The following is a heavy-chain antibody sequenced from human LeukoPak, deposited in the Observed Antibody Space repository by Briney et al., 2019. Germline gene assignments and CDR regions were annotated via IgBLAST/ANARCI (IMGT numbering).Heavy chain of an antibody. CDR1: LDSTTSNF. D-gene: IGHD2-15*01. CDR2: IYYSGST. V-gene: IGHV4-59*12. CDR3: AREIIEYGVYCSGGSCSRLEYNWFDP. Sequence: SETLSLTCTVSLDSTTSNFWSWVRQPPGKGLEWIGYIYYSGSTNYNPSLKSRVTISVDTSKNQFSLQLNSVTPEDTAVYYCAREIIEYGVYCSGGSCSRLEYNWFDPWGQGTLVTVSS. J-gene: IGHJ5*02.